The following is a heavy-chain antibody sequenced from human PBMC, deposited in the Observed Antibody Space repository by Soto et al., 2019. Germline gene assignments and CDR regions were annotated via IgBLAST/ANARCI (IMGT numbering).Heavy chain of an antibody. J-gene: IGHJ1*01. D-gene: IGHD5-18*01. CDR1: GCIFRGSA. CDR3: PRHDGWDTTKLNSLGH. CDR2: IRSKANSYAT. V-gene: IGHV3-73*01. Sequence: PGGSLRLSCAASGCIFRGSAFHRVRQAPGKGLDRVGRIRSKANSYATSYGASVKGRFSISRDDSRIKTYRQINSRKTDDTAVYYCPRHDGWDTTKLNSLGHWGQGARVTVSS.